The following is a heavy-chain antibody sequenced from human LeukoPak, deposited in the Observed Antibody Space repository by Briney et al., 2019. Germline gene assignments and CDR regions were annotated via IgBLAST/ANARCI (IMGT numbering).Heavy chain of an antibody. D-gene: IGHD1-7*01. CDR3: ATSITGTSFDY. J-gene: IGHJ4*02. CDR1: GGSISSYY. Sequence: SETLSLTCTVSGGSISSYYWNWIRQPPGKGLEWIGYIYTSGSTNYNPSLKSRVTISVDTSKNQFSLKLSSVTAADTAVYYCATSITGTSFDYWGQGTLVTVSS. CDR2: IYTSGST. V-gene: IGHV4-4*09.